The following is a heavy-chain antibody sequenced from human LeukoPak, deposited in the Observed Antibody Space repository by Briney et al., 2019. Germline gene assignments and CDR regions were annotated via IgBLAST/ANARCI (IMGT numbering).Heavy chain of an antibody. CDR2: IYYGGNT. D-gene: IGHD3-10*01. CDR1: GDSISTSNSY. CDR3: ARDPRWKGGSGSYYND. J-gene: IGHJ4*02. Sequence: SETLSLTCTVSGDSISTSNSYWGWIRQPPGKGLEWIGGIYYGGNTYYNASLKSRVTISVDTSKNQFSLKFTSVTAADTAVYYCARDPRWKGGSGSYYNDWGQGTLVTVSS. V-gene: IGHV4-39*02.